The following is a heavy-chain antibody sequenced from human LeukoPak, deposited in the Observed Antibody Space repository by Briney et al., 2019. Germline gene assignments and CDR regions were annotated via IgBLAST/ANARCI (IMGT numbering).Heavy chain of an antibody. CDR2: INTSGNT. CDR1: GDSISNYY. Sequence: PSETLSLTCTVSGDSISNYYWTWLRQSAGKGLQWIGRINTSGNTNYNPYLKSRVTMSLDTSKNQFSLNLSSVTAADTAVYYCARERLGFRVDVWGKGTTVTVSS. V-gene: IGHV4-4*07. D-gene: IGHD3-10*01. J-gene: IGHJ6*04. CDR3: ARERLGFRVDV.